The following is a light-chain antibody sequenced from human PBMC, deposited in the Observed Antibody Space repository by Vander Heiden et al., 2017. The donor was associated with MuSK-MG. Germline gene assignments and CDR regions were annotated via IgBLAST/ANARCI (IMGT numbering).Light chain of an antibody. CDR1: SSDVGAYNF. Sequence: QSPLAPPASLSGALGPSSTIACTGTSSDVGAYNFVYWYQQHPGTAPKVLIYDVAIRPPGVSNRFSGSKSGNTASLTISGLQAEDEADYYCSSYTRSDTVVFGGGTRVTVL. CDR3: SSYTRSDTVV. V-gene: IGLV2-14*01. J-gene: IGLJ3*02. CDR2: DVA.